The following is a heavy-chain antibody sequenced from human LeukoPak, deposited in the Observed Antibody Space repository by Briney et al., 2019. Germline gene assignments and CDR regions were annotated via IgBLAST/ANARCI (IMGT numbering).Heavy chain of an antibody. Sequence: SETLSLTCAVYGGSFSGYYWSWIRQPPGKGLEWIGEIEHSGSTNYNPSLKNRVTISVDTSKNQFSLKLSSVTAADTAVYYCAREMATTSDYWGQGTLVTVAS. CDR2: IEHSGST. J-gene: IGHJ4*02. CDR1: GGSFSGYY. CDR3: AREMATTSDY. V-gene: IGHV4-34*01. D-gene: IGHD5-24*01.